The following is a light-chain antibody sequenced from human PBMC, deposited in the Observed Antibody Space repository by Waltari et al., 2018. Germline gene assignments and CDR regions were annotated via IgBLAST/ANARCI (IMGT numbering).Light chain of an antibody. CDR2: GTS. J-gene: IGKJ4*01. CDR1: QSVTSIS. Sequence: EIVLTQSPATLSLSPGERATLSCRASQSVTSISLTWYQQKLGPAPRRRIYGTSSRATGIPDRFSGSGSGTDFTLTISRLEPEDFAIYYCQQYDGEVVTFGGGTKVEI. CDR3: QQYDGEVVT. V-gene: IGKV3-20*01.